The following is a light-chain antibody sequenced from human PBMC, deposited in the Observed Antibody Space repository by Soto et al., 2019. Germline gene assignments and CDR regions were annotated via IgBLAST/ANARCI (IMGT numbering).Light chain of an antibody. CDR2: EGS. V-gene: IGLV2-23*01. CDR3: CSYAGSPV. CDR1: SSDVGSYNL. Sequence: QSALTQPASVSGSPGQSITISCTGTSSDVGSYNLVSWYQQHPGKAPKLMICEGSKRPSGVSNRFSGSKSGNTASLTISGLQAEDEADYYCCSYAGSPVFGGGTKVTVL. J-gene: IGLJ2*01.